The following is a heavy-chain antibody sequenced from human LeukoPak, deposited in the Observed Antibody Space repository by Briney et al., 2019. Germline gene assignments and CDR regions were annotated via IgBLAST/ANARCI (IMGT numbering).Heavy chain of an antibody. V-gene: IGHV4-38-2*02. J-gene: IGHJ5*02. CDR3: ARGPRFGELLWHWFDP. Sequence: SETLSLTCTVSGYSISSGHYWGWIRQPPGKGLEWIGSMYHSGSTYHNPPLKSRVTISEDTSKNQFSLKLRSVTAADTAVYYCARGPRFGELLWHWFDPWGQGTLVTVSS. D-gene: IGHD3-10*01. CDR1: GYSISSGHY. CDR2: MYHSGST.